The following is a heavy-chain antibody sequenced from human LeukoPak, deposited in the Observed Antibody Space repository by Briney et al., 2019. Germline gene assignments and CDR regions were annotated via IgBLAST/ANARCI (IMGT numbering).Heavy chain of an antibody. CDR2: IYTSGST. V-gene: IGHV4-4*07. J-gene: IGHJ5*02. Sequence: PSETLSLTCTVSGGSISSYYWSWTRQPAGKGLEWIGRIYTSGSTNYNPSLKSRVTMSVDTSKNQFSLKLSSVTAADTAVYYCARDHSSSWYPNWFDPWGQGTLVTVSS. CDR1: GGSISSYY. D-gene: IGHD6-13*01. CDR3: ARDHSSSWYPNWFDP.